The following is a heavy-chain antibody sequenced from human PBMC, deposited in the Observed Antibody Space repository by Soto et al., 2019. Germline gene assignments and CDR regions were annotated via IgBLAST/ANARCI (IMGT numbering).Heavy chain of an antibody. D-gene: IGHD2-2*02. V-gene: IGHV3-21*01. CDR3: AREYTAWPLAYGLDV. Sequence: GGSLRLSCVGSGFTFSTYSINWVRQAPGKGLEWVSSISSRSDIYYADSVKGRFTISRGNAKNSVSLQMNSLRAEDTAVYYCAREYTAWPLAYGLDVWGQGTTVTVSS. CDR2: ISSRSDI. CDR1: GFTFSTYS. J-gene: IGHJ6*02.